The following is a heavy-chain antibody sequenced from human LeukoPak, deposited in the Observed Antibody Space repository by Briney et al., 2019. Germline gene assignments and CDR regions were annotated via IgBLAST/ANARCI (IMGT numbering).Heavy chain of an antibody. J-gene: IGHJ4*02. Sequence: SQTLSLTCTVSGGSISSGGYYWSWIRQPPGKGLGWIGYIYHSGSTYYNPSLKSRVTISVDRSKNQFSLKLSSVTAADTAVYYCARFLYGSGSDFDYWGQGTLVTVSS. V-gene: IGHV4-30-2*01. CDR3: ARFLYGSGSDFDY. D-gene: IGHD3-10*01. CDR1: GGSISSGGYY. CDR2: IYHSGST.